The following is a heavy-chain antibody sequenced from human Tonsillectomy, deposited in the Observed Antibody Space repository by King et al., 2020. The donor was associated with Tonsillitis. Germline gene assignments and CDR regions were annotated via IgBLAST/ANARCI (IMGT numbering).Heavy chain of an antibody. V-gene: IGHV3-9*01. CDR1: GFTFDDYA. D-gene: IGHD6-6*01. J-gene: IGHJ4*02. CDR2: ISWNSGNI. Sequence: VQLVESGGGLVQPGRSLRLSCAASGFTFDDYAMHWVRQVPGKGLEWVSGISWNSGNIGYADSVKGRFTISRDNTENSLYLQMNSLGTEDTALYYCARASRSSHFDYWGQGTLVTVSS. CDR3: ARASRSSHFDY.